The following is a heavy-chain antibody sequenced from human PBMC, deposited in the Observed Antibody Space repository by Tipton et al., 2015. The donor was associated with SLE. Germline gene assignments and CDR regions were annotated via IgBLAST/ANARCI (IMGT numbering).Heavy chain of an antibody. V-gene: IGHV4-38-2*01. CDR2: IYHTGTT. CDR1: DYSISSTYY. J-gene: IGHJ4*02. Sequence: TLSLTCVVSDYSISSTYYWGWIRQPPGEGVEWIGNIYHTGTTYYIPSLKSRVTISIDTSKNNFSLKMTAVTAADTAVYYCARLSTDYADRSGYGYFDHWGQGTLVTVSS. CDR3: ARLSTDYADRSGYGYFDH. D-gene: IGHD3-22*01.